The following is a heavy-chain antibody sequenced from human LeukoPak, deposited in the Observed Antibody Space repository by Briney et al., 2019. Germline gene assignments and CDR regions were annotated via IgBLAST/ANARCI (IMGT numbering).Heavy chain of an antibody. D-gene: IGHD3-10*01. CDR3: ARGGDGSGPNYYYMDV. Sequence: GASVKVSCKTSGYSFTGYYMHWVRQAPGQGLEWVGRINPDSGGTNYAQKFQDRITMTRDTSMRTAYMEVSRLRSDDTAVYYCARGGDGSGPNYYYMDVWGKGTTVTVSS. V-gene: IGHV1-2*02. J-gene: IGHJ6*03. CDR1: GYSFTGYY. CDR2: INPDSGGT.